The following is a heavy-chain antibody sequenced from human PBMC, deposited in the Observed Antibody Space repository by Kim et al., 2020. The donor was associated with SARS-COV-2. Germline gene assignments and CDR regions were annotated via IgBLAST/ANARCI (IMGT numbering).Heavy chain of an antibody. V-gene: IGHV1-18*01. J-gene: IGHJ4*02. Sequence: ASVKVSCKASGYIFIRYAISWVRQTPGQGLEWMGWISAYNGNTKYAQNLQGRVTMTTETSTSTAYMELRSLRSDDTAVYYCARVGYDTSGYGIERYWGQGTVVTVSS. CDR3: ARVGYDTSGYGIERY. CDR1: GYIFIRYA. CDR2: ISAYNGNT. D-gene: IGHD3-22*01.